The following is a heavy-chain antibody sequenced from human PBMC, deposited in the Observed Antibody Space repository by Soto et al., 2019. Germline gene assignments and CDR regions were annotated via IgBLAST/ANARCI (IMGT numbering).Heavy chain of an antibody. Sequence: PGGSLRLSCAASGFTFSTYAMSWVRQAPGKGLEWVSAISGSGGSTYYADPVKGRFTISRDNSKNTLYLQVNSLRAEDTAVHYCARGLGYCSSTSCYIWFDYWGQGTLVTVSS. CDR3: ARGLGYCSSTSCYIWFDY. CDR1: GFTFSTYA. D-gene: IGHD2-2*02. CDR2: ISGSGGST. J-gene: IGHJ4*02. V-gene: IGHV3-23*01.